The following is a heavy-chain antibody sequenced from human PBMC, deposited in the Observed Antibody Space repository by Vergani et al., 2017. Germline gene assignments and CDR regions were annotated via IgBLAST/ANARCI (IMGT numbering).Heavy chain of an antibody. CDR3: ARGVWSSTRCYAYFDY. CDR2: ISGSGGST. CDR1: GFTFSSYS. Sequence: EVQLVESGGGLVKPGGSLRLSCAASGFTFSSYSMNWVRQAPGKGLEWVSAISGSGGSTYYADPVKGRFTISRDNSKNTLYLQMNSLRAEDTAVYYCARGVWSSTRCYAYFDYWGQGTLVTVSS. J-gene: IGHJ4*02. D-gene: IGHD2-2*01. V-gene: IGHV3-23*04.